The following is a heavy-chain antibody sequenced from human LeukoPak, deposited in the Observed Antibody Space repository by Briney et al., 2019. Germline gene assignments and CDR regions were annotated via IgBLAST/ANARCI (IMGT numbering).Heavy chain of an antibody. D-gene: IGHD5-24*01. V-gene: IGHV3-21*01. CDR3: ARVLESGMATIGATDY. CDR2: ISSSSNYI. Sequence: GGSLRLSCAASGFTFSSYSMNWVRQAPGKGLEWVSSISSSSNYIYYADSLKGRFTISRDNAKNSLYLQMNSLRAEDTAVYYCARVLESGMATIGATDYWGQGTLVTVSS. CDR1: GFTFSSYS. J-gene: IGHJ4*02.